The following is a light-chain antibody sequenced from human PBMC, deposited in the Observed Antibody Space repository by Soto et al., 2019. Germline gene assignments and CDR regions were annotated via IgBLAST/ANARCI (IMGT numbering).Light chain of an antibody. CDR3: SSFTTNRLYG. CDR2: EVN. J-gene: IGLJ1*01. V-gene: IGLV2-8*01. Sequence: QSVLTQPPSASGSPGQSVAISCTGTSSDVGGYNYVSWYQQHPGKAPKLMIYEVNKRPSGVPDRFPGSKSGNTASLTISGLQPEDEADYYGSSFTTNRLYGCGPGTKVAVL. CDR1: SSDVGGYNY.